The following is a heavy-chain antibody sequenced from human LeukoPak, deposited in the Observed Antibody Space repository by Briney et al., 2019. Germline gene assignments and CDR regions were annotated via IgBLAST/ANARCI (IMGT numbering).Heavy chain of an antibody. V-gene: IGHV3-30*02. J-gene: IGHJ5*02. CDR1: GFIFSNYV. D-gene: IGHD6-19*01. Sequence: PGGSLRLSCAASGFIFSNYVIHWVRQAPGKGLEWVAFIRYGGSNKYYASSVKGRFTISSDNSKNTVFLQMNTLRAEDTAVYYCGKEAFTGWSLGSWGQGTLVTVSS. CDR2: IRYGGSNK. CDR3: GKEAFTGWSLGS.